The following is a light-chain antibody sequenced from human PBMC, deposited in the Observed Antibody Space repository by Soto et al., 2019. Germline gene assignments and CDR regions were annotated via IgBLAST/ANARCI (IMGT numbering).Light chain of an antibody. V-gene: IGKV3-11*01. CDR1: QSVNTY. CDR3: QQYNNWPPAT. CDR2: DAS. J-gene: IGKJ1*01. Sequence: EIVLTQSPATLSLSPGERATLSCRASQSVNTYLAWYQQKPGQAPRLLIYDASNRATGIPARFSGSGSGTDFTLTISSLEPEDFAVYYCQQYNNWPPATFGQGTRVEIK.